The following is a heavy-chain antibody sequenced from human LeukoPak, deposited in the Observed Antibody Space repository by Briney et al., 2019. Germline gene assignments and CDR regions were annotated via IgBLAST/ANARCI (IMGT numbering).Heavy chain of an antibody. J-gene: IGHJ3*02. CDR2: INHSGST. Sequence: SETLSLTCAVYGGSFSGYYWSWIRQPPGKGLEWIGEINHSGSTNYNPSLKSRVTISVDTSKNQLSLKLSSVTAADTAVYYCARTTPDIVVVVAAPGGAFDIWGQGTMVTASS. D-gene: IGHD2-15*01. V-gene: IGHV4-34*01. CDR3: ARTTPDIVVVVAAPGGAFDI. CDR1: GGSFSGYY.